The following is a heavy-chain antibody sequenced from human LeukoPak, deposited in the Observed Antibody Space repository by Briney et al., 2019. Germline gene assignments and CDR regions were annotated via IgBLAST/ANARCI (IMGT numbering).Heavy chain of an antibody. Sequence: GGSLRLSCAASGFTFTSYAMYWVRQAPGKGLEWVSAISGGGDYTFYADSVKGRFTISRDNSKNTLYLQMNSLRAEDTALYYCAKAIGGSYYFDYWGQGTLVTVSS. D-gene: IGHD2-15*01. CDR1: GFTFTSYA. V-gene: IGHV3-23*01. J-gene: IGHJ4*02. CDR2: ISGGGDYT. CDR3: AKAIGGSYYFDY.